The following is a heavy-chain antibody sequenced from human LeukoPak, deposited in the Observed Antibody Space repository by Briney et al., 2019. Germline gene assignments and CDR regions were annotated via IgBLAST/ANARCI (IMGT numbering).Heavy chain of an antibody. CDR2: INSDGSST. CDR1: GLTFSSYW. J-gene: IGHJ5*02. V-gene: IGHV3-74*01. CDR3: ARGPPYYYDSRNWFDP. Sequence: GGSLRLSCAASGLTFSSYWMHWVRQAPGKGLVWVSRINSDGSSTSYADSVKGRFTISRDNAKNTLYLQMNSLRAEDTAVYYCARGPPYYYDSRNWFDPWGQGTLVTVSS. D-gene: IGHD3-22*01.